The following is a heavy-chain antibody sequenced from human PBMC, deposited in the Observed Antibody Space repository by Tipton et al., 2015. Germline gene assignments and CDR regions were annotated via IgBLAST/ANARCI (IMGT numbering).Heavy chain of an antibody. CDR2: IYYNGNT. V-gene: IGHV4-59*12. J-gene: IGHJ3*02. D-gene: IGHD2-21*01. Sequence: GLVKPSESLSLTCTVSGDSLSTYYWSWIRQSPGKGLEWIGYIYYNGNTKYNPSLKGRVTILVDTSKSRLSLTLTSVTAADTAVYYCARGHCFNSGCHPQDEAFDIWGHGTMLTVSS. CDR1: GDSLSTYY. CDR3: ARGHCFNSGCHPQDEAFDI.